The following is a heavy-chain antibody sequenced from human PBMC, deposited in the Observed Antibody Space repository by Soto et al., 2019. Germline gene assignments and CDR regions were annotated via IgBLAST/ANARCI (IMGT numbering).Heavy chain of an antibody. J-gene: IGHJ6*02. CDR2: ISSSGDAT. Sequence: LRLSCAASGFTFSTYAMTWVRQAPGKGLEWVSIISSSGDATYYLDSVKGRFTISRDNSRNTLNLQMHSLRAEDTAVYYCAKNGDFWSWGMDVWGQGTTVTVSS. D-gene: IGHD3-3*01. CDR3: AKNGDFWSWGMDV. CDR1: GFTFSTYA. V-gene: IGHV3-23*01.